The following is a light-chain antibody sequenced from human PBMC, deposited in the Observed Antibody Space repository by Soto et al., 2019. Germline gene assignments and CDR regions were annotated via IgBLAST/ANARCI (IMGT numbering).Light chain of an antibody. V-gene: IGLV2-14*01. J-gene: IGLJ1*01. CDR1: TSDVGGYEY. CDR2: EVT. CDR3: SSYTSSSPYV. Sequence: QSALTQPASVSGSPGQSITISCSGTTSDVGGYEYVSWYQQHPGKAPKLMIYEVTTRPSGVSNRFSGSKSGTTASLTISGLQAEDEADYYCSSYTSSSPYVFGSGTKLTVL.